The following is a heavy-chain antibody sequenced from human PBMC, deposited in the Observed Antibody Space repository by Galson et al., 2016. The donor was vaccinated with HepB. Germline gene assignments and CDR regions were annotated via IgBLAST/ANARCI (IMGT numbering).Heavy chain of an antibody. V-gene: IGHV3-23*01. Sequence: SLRLSCAASGFTFSTYTMTWVRQAPGKGLEWISAIRGSGSSTFYADSVQGRFTISRDNSKNTLSMQMSSLRAEDTAVYYCAKDASTSWGFLDYFDPWGQGTLVTVSS. J-gene: IGHJ4*02. D-gene: IGHD7-27*01. CDR2: IRGSGSST. CDR1: GFTFSTYT. CDR3: AKDASTSWGFLDYFDP.